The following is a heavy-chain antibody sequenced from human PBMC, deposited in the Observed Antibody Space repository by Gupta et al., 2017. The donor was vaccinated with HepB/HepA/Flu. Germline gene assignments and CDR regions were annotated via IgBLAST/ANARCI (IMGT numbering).Heavy chain of an antibody. CDR3: VRHVPGPYYGMDV. V-gene: IGHV4-59*08. CDR2: IYYYTGRI. J-gene: IGHJ6*02. CDR1: GGSISSYS. Sequence: QVQLQESGPGLVKPSETLSLTCAVSGGSISSYSWSWIRQPPGKGLEWIGYIYYYTGRINYNPSLKSRVTISGDTSKNQFSLKLGSVAAADTAVYYCVRHVPGPYYGMDVWGQGTTVTVSS.